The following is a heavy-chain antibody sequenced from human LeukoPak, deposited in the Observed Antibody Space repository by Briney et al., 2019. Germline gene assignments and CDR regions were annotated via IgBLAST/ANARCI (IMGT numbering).Heavy chain of an antibody. CDR1: GVSISSGSYY. CDR3: ASSLYRGAADAFDI. V-gene: IGHV4-61*02. D-gene: IGHD3-10*01. CDR2: IYKSGST. J-gene: IGHJ3*02. Sequence: SETLSLTCTVSGVSISSGSYYWSWIRQPAGKGLEWVGRIYKSGSTNYNPSLKSRVTISEDTSKNQFSLKLTSVTAADTAVYFCASSLYRGAADAFDIWGQGTMVTVSS.